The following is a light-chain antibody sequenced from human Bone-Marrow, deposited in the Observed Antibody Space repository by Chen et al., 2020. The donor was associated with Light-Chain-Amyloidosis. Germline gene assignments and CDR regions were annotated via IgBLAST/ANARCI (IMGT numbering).Light chain of an antibody. CDR1: NTDVGNYNF. Sequence: HSALTQPASVSGSPGQSLIISCTETNTDVGNYNFVSWYQQQPGKAPRLVIYEDAKRPSEVPSRFSASKSGNTASLTISGLQPEDEADYYCSSYGTTYVFGSGTTVTVL. V-gene: IGLV2-14*02. CDR2: EDA. CDR3: SSYGTTYV. J-gene: IGLJ1*01.